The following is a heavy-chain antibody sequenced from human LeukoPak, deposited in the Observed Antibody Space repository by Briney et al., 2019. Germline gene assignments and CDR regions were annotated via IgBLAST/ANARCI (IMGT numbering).Heavy chain of an antibody. V-gene: IGHV4-34*01. CDR2: INHSGST. J-gene: IGHJ3*02. Sequence: SETLSLTCAVYGGSFSGYYWSWIRQPPGKGLEWIGEINHSGSTNYNPSLKGRVTISVDTSKNQFSLKLSSVTAADTAVYYCARRRRTYYYDRGGAFDIWGQGTMVTVSS. D-gene: IGHD3-22*01. CDR3: ARRRRTYYYDRGGAFDI. CDR1: GGSFSGYY.